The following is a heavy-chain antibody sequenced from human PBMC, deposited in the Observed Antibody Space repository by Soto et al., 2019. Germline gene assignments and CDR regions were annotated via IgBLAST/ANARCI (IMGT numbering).Heavy chain of an antibody. CDR1: GYTFTKFY. CDR3: ARYWFGFNQFDY. CDR2: INPYNGDT. V-gene: IGHV1-18*04. D-gene: IGHD3-22*01. Sequence: QVQVVQSGAEVKKPGASVKVSCKASGYTFTKFYIGWVRRAPGQGLEWMGDINPYNGDTHYGQKFQGRVTMTADTSTSTGYMELTSLRSDDTAVYYCARYWFGFNQFDYWGQGTLISVSS. J-gene: IGHJ4*02.